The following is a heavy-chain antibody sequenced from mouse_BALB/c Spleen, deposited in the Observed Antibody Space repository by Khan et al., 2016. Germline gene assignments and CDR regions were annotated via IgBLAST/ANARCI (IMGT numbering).Heavy chain of an antibody. CDR2: IHPNSGTT. J-gene: IGHJ2*01. D-gene: IGHD4-1*01. CDR1: GYTFTSSW. V-gene: IGHV1S130*01. CDR3: ARAGTGTYFES. Sequence: QVQLQQSGPVLVRPGASVTLSCKASGYTFTSSWMHWAKQRPGQGLEWIGEIHPNSGTTNYNEKFTGKATLTVDTSSSIAYVYPSSLTSEDTAVYYCARAGTGTYFESWGQGSTLTVSS.